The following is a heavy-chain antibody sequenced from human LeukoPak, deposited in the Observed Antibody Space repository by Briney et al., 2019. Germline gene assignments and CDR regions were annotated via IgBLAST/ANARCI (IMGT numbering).Heavy chain of an antibody. J-gene: IGHJ4*02. CDR3: ARLGSSSWYVRGYFDY. V-gene: IGHV4-59*08. CDR1: GGSISSYY. Sequence: SETLSLTCTVSGGSISSYYWSWIRQPPGKGLEWIGYIYYSGSTNYNPSLKSRVTISVDTSKNQFSLKLSSVTAADTAVYYCARLGSSSWYVRGYFDYWGQGTPVTVSS. CDR2: IYYSGST. D-gene: IGHD6-13*01.